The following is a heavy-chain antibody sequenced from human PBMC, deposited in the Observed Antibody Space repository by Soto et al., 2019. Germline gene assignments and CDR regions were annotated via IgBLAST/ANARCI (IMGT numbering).Heavy chain of an antibody. Sequence: QVQLVESGGGVVQPERSLRLSCAASGFTFSNYAMHWVRQARGTGLEWVAVISNDGSNPYYADSVKGRFTISRDNSKNTLYLQMYSLRPEDTAVYYCARTGYDSSGYFVEYYFDYWGQGTLVTVSS. V-gene: IGHV3-30-3*01. CDR1: GFTFSNYA. D-gene: IGHD3-22*01. CDR2: ISNDGSNP. CDR3: ARTGYDSSGYFVEYYFDY. J-gene: IGHJ4*02.